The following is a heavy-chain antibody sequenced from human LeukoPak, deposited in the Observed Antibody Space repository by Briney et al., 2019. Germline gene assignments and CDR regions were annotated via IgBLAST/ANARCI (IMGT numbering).Heavy chain of an antibody. CDR1: GGSISSGGYY. D-gene: IGHD3-16*02. CDR2: IYYSGST. V-gene: IGHV4-31*03. CDR3: ARGPHDYVWGSYRYTPLPDY. Sequence: SETLSLTCTVSGGSISSGGYYWSWIRQHPGKGLEWIGYIYYSGSTYYNPSLKSRVTISVDTSKNQFSLKLSSVTAADTAVYYCARGPHDYVWGSYRYTPLPDYWGQGTLVTVSS. J-gene: IGHJ4*02.